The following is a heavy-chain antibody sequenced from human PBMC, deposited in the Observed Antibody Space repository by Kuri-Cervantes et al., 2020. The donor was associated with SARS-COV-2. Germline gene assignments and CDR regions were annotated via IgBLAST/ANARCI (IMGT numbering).Heavy chain of an antibody. Sequence: GESLKISCAASGFTFSSYAMHWVRQAPGKGLEWVAVISYDGSNKYYADSVKGRFTISRDNSENTLYLQMNSLRAEDTAVYYCARAYCSSTSCQLDYWGQGTLVTVSS. CDR1: GFTFSSYA. D-gene: IGHD2-2*01. CDR2: ISYDGSNK. V-gene: IGHV3-30-3*01. J-gene: IGHJ4*02. CDR3: ARAYCSSTSCQLDY.